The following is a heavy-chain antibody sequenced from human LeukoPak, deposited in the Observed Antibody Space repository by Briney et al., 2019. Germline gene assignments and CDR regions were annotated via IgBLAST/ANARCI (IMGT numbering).Heavy chain of an antibody. Sequence: PSETLSLTCTVSGGSISSYYWSWIRQPPGKGLEWIGHIYGSGSTNYNPSLRSRVTLSVDTSKNQFSLKLSSVTAADTAVYYCAREGTSGTHLNWFDPWGQGTLVTVSS. CDR1: GGSISSYY. J-gene: IGHJ5*02. D-gene: IGHD1-1*01. V-gene: IGHV4-59*01. CDR3: AREGTSGTHLNWFDP. CDR2: IYGSGST.